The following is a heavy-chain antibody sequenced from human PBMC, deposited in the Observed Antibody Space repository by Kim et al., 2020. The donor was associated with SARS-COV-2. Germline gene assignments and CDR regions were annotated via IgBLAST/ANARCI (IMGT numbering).Heavy chain of an antibody. J-gene: IGHJ5*02. CDR3: ARPLRTGWGNWFDP. CDR2: INPNSGGT. D-gene: IGHD3-3*01. Sequence: ASVKVSCKASGYTFTGYYMHWVRQAPGQGLEWMGWINPNSGGTNYAQKFQGRVTMTRDTSISTAYMELSRLRSDDTAVYYCARPLRTGWGNWFDPWGQGTLVTVSS. CDR1: GYTFTGYY. V-gene: IGHV1-2*02.